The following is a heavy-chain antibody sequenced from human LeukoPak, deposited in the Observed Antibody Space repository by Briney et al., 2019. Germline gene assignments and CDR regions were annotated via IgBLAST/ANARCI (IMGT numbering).Heavy chain of an antibody. J-gene: IGHJ5*02. CDR2: INLKSGGT. CDR1: GYTFTVYS. CDR3: ARVHHPKDTAMVYSWFDP. V-gene: IGHV1-2*02. Sequence: GASVKVSCKASGYTFTVYSIHWVRQGPGQGLEWMGWINLKSGGTNYAQKFQARVTMTRETSISTAYMELSRLRSDDTAVYYCARVHHPKDTAMVYSWFDPWGQGTLVTVSS. D-gene: IGHD5-18*01.